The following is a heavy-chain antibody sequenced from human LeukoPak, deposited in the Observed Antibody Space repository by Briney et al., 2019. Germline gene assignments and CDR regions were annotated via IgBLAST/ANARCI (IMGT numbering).Heavy chain of an antibody. CDR2: VSGGGFST. Sequence: GGSLTLSCAASGFTFSSNAMSWVRQAPGKGLEWVFTVSGGGFSTYYGNSGKGRFTISRDNSRKTLDLQMHSLRAEDTAVYYCARGKGHDTSSTDYWGQGTLVTVSS. V-gene: IGHV3-23*01. D-gene: IGHD3-10*01. CDR1: GFTFSSNA. J-gene: IGHJ4*02. CDR3: ARGKGHDTSSTDY.